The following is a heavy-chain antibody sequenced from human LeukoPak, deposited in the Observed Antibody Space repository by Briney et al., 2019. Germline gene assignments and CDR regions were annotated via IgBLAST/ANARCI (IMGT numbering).Heavy chain of an antibody. D-gene: IGHD2-2*01. CDR2: INHSGST. Sequence: KPSETLSLTCAVYGGSFSGYYWSWIRQPPGKGLEWIGEINHSGSTNYNPSLKSRVTISVDTSKNQFSLKLSSVTAADTAAYYCARGGRGGGYCSSTSCYGLDNWFDPWGQGTLVTVSS. V-gene: IGHV4-34*01. CDR3: ARGGRGGGYCSSTSCYGLDNWFDP. J-gene: IGHJ5*02. CDR1: GGSFSGYY.